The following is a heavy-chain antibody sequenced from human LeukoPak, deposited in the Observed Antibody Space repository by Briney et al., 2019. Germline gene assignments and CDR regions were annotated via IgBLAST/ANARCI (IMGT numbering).Heavy chain of an antibody. CDR3: ARVWGVTDFYDSRGAFDI. D-gene: IGHD3-22*01. CDR2: IDDSGNT. CDR1: GGSIRSYF. J-gene: IGHJ3*02. Sequence: PSETLSLTCSVSGGSIRSYFWSWIRQPAGKGLEWIGYIDDSGNTNYNPSLKNRVTISVDRSKNQLSLNLRSVTAADTAVYFCARVWGVTDFYDSRGAFDIWGQGTMVTVSS. V-gene: IGHV4-59*01.